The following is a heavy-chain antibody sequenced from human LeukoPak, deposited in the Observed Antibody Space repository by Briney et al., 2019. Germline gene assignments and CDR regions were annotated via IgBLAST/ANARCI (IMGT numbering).Heavy chain of an antibody. D-gene: IGHD3-10*01. CDR3: ARQTGSGLFSLP. CDR2: IYFSGGT. V-gene: IGHV4-39*01. J-gene: IGHJ4*02. CDR1: GGSISSSSYS. Sequence: PSETLSLTCTVSGGSISSSSYSWGWIRQPPGKGLEWIGSIYFSGGTYYNASLKSRVTISVDTSKNQFSLKLSSVTAADTAVYYCARQTGSGLFSLPGGQGTLVTVSS.